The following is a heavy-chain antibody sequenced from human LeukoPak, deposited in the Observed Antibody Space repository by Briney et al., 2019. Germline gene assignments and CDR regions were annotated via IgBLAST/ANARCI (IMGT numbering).Heavy chain of an antibody. CDR3: ARTYLPYYFDY. J-gene: IGHJ4*02. CDR1: GYTFTGYY. Sequence: ASVKVSCKASGYTFTGYYRHWVRQAPGQGLEWMGRINPNSGGTNYAQNFQGRVTMTRDTSISTAYMELSRLRSDDTAVYYCARTYLPYYFDYWGQGTLVTVSS. V-gene: IGHV1-2*06. CDR2: INPNSGGT. D-gene: IGHD2-2*02.